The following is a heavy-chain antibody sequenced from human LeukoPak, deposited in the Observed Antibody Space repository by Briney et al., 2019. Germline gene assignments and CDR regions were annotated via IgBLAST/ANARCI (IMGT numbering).Heavy chain of an antibody. V-gene: IGHV4-61*02. Sequence: RPPQTLSLTCTVSGGSISSGSYYWSWIRQPAGKGLEWIGRIYTSGSTNYNPSLKSRVTISVDTSKNQFSLKLSSVTAADTAVYYCARGFPGDYWGQGTLVTVSS. J-gene: IGHJ4*02. CDR1: GGSISSGSYY. CDR3: ARGFPGDY. CDR2: IYTSGST.